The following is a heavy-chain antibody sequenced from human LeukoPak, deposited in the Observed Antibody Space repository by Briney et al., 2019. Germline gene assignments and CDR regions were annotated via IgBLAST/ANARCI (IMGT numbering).Heavy chain of an antibody. J-gene: IGHJ5*02. D-gene: IGHD6-6*01. V-gene: IGHV4-59*08. CDR1: GGSISSYY. Sequence: PSETLSLTCTVSGGSISSYYWSWIRQPPGKGLEWIGYIYYSGSTNYNPSLKSRVTISVDTSKNQFSLKLSSVTAADTAVYYCARQASSKTPLSPWGQGTLVTVSS. CDR2: IYYSGST. CDR3: ARQASSKTPLSP.